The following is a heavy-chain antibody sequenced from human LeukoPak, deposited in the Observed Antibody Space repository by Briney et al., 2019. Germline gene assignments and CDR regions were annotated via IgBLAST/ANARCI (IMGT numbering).Heavy chain of an antibody. Sequence: QPSETLSLTCAVYGGSFSGYYWSWIRQPPGKGLEWIGEINHSGSTNYNPSLKSRVTISVDTSKNQFSLKLSSVTAADTAVYYCARHYMAAAGSPSDYWGQGTLVTVSS. CDR3: ARHYMAAAGSPSDY. CDR2: INHSGST. V-gene: IGHV4-34*01. J-gene: IGHJ4*02. CDR1: GGSFSGYY. D-gene: IGHD6-13*01.